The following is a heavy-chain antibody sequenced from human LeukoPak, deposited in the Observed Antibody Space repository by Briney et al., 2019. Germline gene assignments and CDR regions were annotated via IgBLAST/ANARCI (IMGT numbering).Heavy chain of an antibody. J-gene: IGHJ6*02. V-gene: IGHV4-59*08. Sequence: PSETLSLTCTVSGGSISSYYWSWIRQPPGKGLEWIGYIYYSGSNNYNPSLKSRVTISVDTSKNQFSLKLSSVTAADTAVYYCARSNYYYYGMDVWGQGTTVTVSS. CDR1: GGSISSYY. CDR2: IYYSGSN. CDR3: ARSNYYYYGMDV.